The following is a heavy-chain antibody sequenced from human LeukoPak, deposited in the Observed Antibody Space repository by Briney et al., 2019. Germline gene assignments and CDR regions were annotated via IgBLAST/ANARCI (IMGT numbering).Heavy chain of an antibody. J-gene: IGHJ4*02. CDR3: ARLRAIRLWGTPRWYYFDY. Sequence: PSETLSLTCTVSGGSISSSSYYWGWIRQPPGKGLEWIGSIYYSGSTYYNPSLKSRVTISVDTSKNQFSLKLSSVTAADTAVYYCARLRAIRLWGTPRWYYFDYWGQGTLVTVSS. D-gene: IGHD5-18*01. CDR2: IYYSGST. CDR1: GGSISSSSYY. V-gene: IGHV4-39*01.